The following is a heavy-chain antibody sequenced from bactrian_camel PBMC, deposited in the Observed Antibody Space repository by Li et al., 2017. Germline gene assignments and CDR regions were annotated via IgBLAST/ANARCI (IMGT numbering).Heavy chain of an antibody. Sequence: VQLVESGGGSVQAGGSLRLSCAASGYTTSSSYCRGWFRQAPGREREAVATVDNAGSSDYTDSVKGRFNISKDTAKNALYLQMNSLKPEDTAMYHCAAVYGLNCRGSASWGYGTQVTVS. D-gene: IGHD5*01. CDR2: VDNAGSS. CDR1: GYTTSSSYC. J-gene: IGHJ4*01. V-gene: IGHV3S57*01.